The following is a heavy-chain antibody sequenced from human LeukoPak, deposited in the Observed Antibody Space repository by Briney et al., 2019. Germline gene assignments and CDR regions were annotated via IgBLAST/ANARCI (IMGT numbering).Heavy chain of an antibody. D-gene: IGHD3-3*01. CDR2: ISPDSNHI. CDR1: GFAFSRYS. V-gene: IGHV3-21*01. CDR3: TRLLLESSPPNDF. J-gene: IGHJ4*02. Sequence: GGSLRLSCAASGFAFSRYSMNWVRQAPGKGLECVSSISPDSNHIYYSDSVRGRFTMSRDDSQNSLHLRMNSLRADDTAVYYCTRLLLESSPPNDFWGQGTLVAVSS.